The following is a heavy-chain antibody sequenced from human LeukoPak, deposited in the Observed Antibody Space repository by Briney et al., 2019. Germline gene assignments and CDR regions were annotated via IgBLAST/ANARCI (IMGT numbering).Heavy chain of an antibody. J-gene: IGHJ6*03. CDR3: ARTNSQARDYYYYMDV. CDR1: GFTFTTYW. V-gene: IGHV3-7*01. CDR2: INQDGNEK. D-gene: IGHD1-7*01. Sequence: GGSLRLSCAASGFTFTTYWMSWVRQAPGQGLEWVANINQDGNEKYYVDSVKGRFTMSRDNAKNSLYLQMNSPRADDTAVYYCARTNSQARDYYYYMDVWGKGTTVTVSS.